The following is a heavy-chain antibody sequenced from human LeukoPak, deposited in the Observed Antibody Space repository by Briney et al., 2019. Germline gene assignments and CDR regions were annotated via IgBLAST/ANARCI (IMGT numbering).Heavy chain of an antibody. D-gene: IGHD3-16*01. J-gene: IGHJ4*02. CDR3: TRPEEGADY. Sequence: PGGSLRLSCAASGFTFSGSAMHWVRQASGKGLEWVGRIRSKANSYATAYAASVKGRFTISRDDSKNTAYLQMNSLKTEDTAMYYCTRPEEGADYWGQGTLVTVSS. CDR2: IRSKANSYAT. V-gene: IGHV3-73*01. CDR1: GFTFSGSA.